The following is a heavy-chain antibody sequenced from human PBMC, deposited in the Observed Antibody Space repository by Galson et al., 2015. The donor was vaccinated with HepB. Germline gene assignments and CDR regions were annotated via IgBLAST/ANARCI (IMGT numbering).Heavy chain of an antibody. D-gene: IGHD3-10*01. J-gene: IGHJ4*02. Sequence: QSGAEVKKPGASVKVSCKASGYTFTSYGISWVRQAPGQGLEWMGWISAYNGNTNYAQKLQGRVTMTTDTSASTAYMELRSLRSDDTAVYYCARDSGPMVRGVPDYYWGQGTLVTVSS. V-gene: IGHV1-18*01. CDR3: ARDSGPMVRGVPDYY. CDR2: ISAYNGNT. CDR1: GYTFTSYG.